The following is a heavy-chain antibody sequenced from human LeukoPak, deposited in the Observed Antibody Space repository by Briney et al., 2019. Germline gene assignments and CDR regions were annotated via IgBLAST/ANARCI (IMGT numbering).Heavy chain of an antibody. Sequence: GGSLRLSFAVSGFTFSSYAMHWVRQAPGKGLEWVAVISYDGSNNYYADSVKGRFTISRDNSKNTLYLQMNSLRAEDTAVYYCAREKLDTVYYGMDVWGQGTTVTVSS. D-gene: IGHD5-18*01. J-gene: IGHJ6*02. CDR2: ISYDGSNN. V-gene: IGHV3-30-3*01. CDR1: GFTFSSYA. CDR3: AREKLDTVYYGMDV.